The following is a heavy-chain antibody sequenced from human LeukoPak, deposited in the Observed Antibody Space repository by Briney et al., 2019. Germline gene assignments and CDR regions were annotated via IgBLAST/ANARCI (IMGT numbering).Heavy chain of an antibody. CDR1: GFTFNTYS. D-gene: IGHD3-10*01. V-gene: IGHV3-48*01. CDR2: ITSSSSTI. CDR3: ARGLWFGDENPPYFDY. Sequence: PGGSLRLSCVASGFTFNTYSMNWVRLAPGKGLEWVSYITSSSSTIYYADSVKGRFTISRDNAKNSLYLQMNSLRAEDTAVYYCARGLWFGDENPPYFDYWGQGILVTVSS. J-gene: IGHJ4*02.